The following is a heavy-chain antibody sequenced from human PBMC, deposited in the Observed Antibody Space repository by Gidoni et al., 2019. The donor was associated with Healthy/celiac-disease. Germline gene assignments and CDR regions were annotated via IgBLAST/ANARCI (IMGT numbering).Heavy chain of an antibody. CDR3: ARGDSGYYF. CDR2: ISYDGSNK. CDR1: GFTFSSYA. J-gene: IGHJ4*02. V-gene: IGHV3-30-3*01. Sequence: QVQLVESGGGVVQPGRSLRLSCAASGFTFSSYAMHWVRQAPGKGLEWVAVISYDGSNKYYADSVKGRFTISRDNSKNTLYLQMNSLRAEDTAVYYCARGDSGYYFWGQGTLVTVSS. D-gene: IGHD3-22*01.